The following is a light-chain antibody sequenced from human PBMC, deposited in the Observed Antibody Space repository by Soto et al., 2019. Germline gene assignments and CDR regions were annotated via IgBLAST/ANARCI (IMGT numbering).Light chain of an antibody. V-gene: IGLV2-14*01. Sequence: QSVLTQPASVSGYPGQSITISCTGTSSDVGGYNYVSWYQQHPGKAPKLMIYEVSNRPSGVSNRFSGSKSGNTASLTISGLQAEDEADYYCCSFAGSTPFVFGNGTKVTVL. J-gene: IGLJ1*01. CDR2: EVS. CDR1: SSDVGGYNY. CDR3: CSFAGSTPFV.